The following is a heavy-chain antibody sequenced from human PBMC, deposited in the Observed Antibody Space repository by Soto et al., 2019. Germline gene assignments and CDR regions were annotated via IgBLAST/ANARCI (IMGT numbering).Heavy chain of an antibody. CDR2: ISAYNGNT. D-gene: IGHD6-13*01. V-gene: IGHV1-18*01. CDR3: ARESSSSCPDY. Sequence: QVQLVQSGAEVKKPGASVKVSCKASGYTFTSYGISWVRQAPGQGLEWMGWISAYNGNTNYAQKLQGRVTMTTDTSTRTAYMELRSLRSEDTDVYYCARESSSSCPDYWGQGTLVTVSS. CDR1: GYTFTSYG. J-gene: IGHJ4*02.